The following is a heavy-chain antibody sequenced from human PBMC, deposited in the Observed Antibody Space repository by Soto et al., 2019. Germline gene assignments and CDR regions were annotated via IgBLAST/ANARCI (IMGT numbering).Heavy chain of an antibody. CDR2: ISGSGGST. J-gene: IGHJ6*03. Sequence: GGSLRLSCAPSGFTFSSYAMSWVRQAPGKGLEWVSAISGSGGSTYYADSVKGRFTISRDNSKNTLNLQMNSLRAEDTAVYYCAKGSDTGGRYYHYYYMDVWGKGTTVTVSS. CDR3: AKGSDTGGRYYHYYYMDV. CDR1: GFTFSSYA. D-gene: IGHD3-10*01. V-gene: IGHV3-23*01.